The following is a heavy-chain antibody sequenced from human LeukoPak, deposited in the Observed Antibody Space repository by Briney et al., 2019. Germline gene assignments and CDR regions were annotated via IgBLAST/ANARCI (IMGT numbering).Heavy chain of an antibody. CDR3: AKDQSWFGELLSYYFDY. Sequence: PGRSLRLSCAASGFTFSSYAMHWVRQAPGKGLEWVAVISYDGSNKYYADSVKGRFTISRDNSKNTLYLQMNSLRAEDTAVYYCAKDQSWFGELLSYYFDYWGQGTLVTVSS. CDR1: GFTFSSYA. CDR2: ISYDGSNK. J-gene: IGHJ4*02. D-gene: IGHD3-10*01. V-gene: IGHV3-30-3*01.